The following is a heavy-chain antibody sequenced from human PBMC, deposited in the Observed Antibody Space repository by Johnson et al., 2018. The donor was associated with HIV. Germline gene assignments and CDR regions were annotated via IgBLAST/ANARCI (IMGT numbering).Heavy chain of an antibody. V-gene: IGHV3-33*01. CDR2: IWSDGTNK. D-gene: IGHD3-10*01. CDR3: YGYYDAFDM. J-gene: IGHJ3*02. CDR1: GYSFRNSA. Sequence: QVLLVESGGGVVQPGRSLRLSCVASGYSFRNSAMHWVRQAPGKGLEWVATIWSDGTNKYYGDSVKGRFTVSRDSSKNTLFLQMTSLRVEDTAVYYCYGYYDAFDMWGLGTMVTVSS.